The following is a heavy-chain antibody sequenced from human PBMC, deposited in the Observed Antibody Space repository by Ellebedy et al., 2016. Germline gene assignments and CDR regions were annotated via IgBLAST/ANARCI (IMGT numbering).Heavy chain of an antibody. J-gene: IGHJ4*02. Sequence: GGSLRLSXEASGFTFSDHYMDWVRQAPGKGLEWVGRSRNKRNSYSTEYAASVKGRFTISRDDSKNSVYLQMNSLQPEDTAVYFCARGRSGGVQVDFDYWGQGTLVTVSS. CDR3: ARGRSGGVQVDFDY. CDR2: SRNKRNSYST. CDR1: GFTFSDHY. V-gene: IGHV3-72*01. D-gene: IGHD3-16*01.